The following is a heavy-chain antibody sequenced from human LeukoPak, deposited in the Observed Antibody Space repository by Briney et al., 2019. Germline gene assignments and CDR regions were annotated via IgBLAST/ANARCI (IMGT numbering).Heavy chain of an antibody. CDR1: GFTFSSYG. D-gene: IGHD6-13*01. Sequence: GGSLRLSCAASGFTFSSYGMHWVRQAPGKGLEWVSAISGSGGSTYYADSVKGRFTISRDNSKNTLYLQMNSLRAEDTAVYYCAKYYSSSWIYYFDYWGQGTLVTVSS. J-gene: IGHJ4*02. V-gene: IGHV3-23*01. CDR3: AKYYSSSWIYYFDY. CDR2: ISGSGGST.